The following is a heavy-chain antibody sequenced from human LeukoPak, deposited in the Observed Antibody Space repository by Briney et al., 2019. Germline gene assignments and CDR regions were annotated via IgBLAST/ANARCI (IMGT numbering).Heavy chain of an antibody. V-gene: IGHV3-21*01. Sequence: PGGSLRLSCAASGFTLSRYSMNWVRQAPGKGLEWVSSISSGSSYIYYADSVKGRFTISRDNAKNSLYLQMNSLRAEDTAVYYRARDGRPGPYPYDSGSYPYYFDYWGQGTLVTVSS. D-gene: IGHD3-10*01. J-gene: IGHJ4*02. CDR1: GFTLSRYS. CDR3: ARDGRPGPYPYDSGSYPYYFDY. CDR2: ISSGSSYI.